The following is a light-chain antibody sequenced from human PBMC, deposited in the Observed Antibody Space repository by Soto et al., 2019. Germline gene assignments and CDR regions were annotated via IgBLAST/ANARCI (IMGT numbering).Light chain of an antibody. CDR2: EVT. CDR1: SSDVGGYDF. V-gene: IGLV2-8*01. CDR3: SSYEGSTI. Sequence: QSALTQPPSASGSPGQSVTISCTGTSSDVGGYDFVSWYQQHPGKAPTLVIYEVTRRPSGVPDRFSGSKSGNTASLTVSGLQAEDDAVYYCSSYEGSTIFGGGTKLTVL. J-gene: IGLJ2*01.